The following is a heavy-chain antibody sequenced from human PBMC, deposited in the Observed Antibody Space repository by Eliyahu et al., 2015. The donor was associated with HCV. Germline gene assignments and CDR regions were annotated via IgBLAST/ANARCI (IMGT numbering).Heavy chain of an antibody. CDR3: VRHNLGQVAGMVWFDP. Sequence: QVQLQESGPGLVRPSGTLSLXCTVSGXSXSTTHYYWGWIRQPPEKGLEWIGSIYYNGSTYYNPSLKSRVTISIDTSNNQFSLKLSSVTAADTSLYYCVRHNLGQVAGMVWFDPWGQGTVVTVFS. J-gene: IGHJ5*02. CDR1: GXSXSTTHYY. CDR2: IYYNGST. V-gene: IGHV4-39*01. D-gene: IGHD6-19*01.